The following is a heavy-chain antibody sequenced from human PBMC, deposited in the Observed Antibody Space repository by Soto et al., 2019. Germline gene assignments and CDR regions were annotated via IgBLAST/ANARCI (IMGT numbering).Heavy chain of an antibody. CDR2: IRSKANSYAT. CDR3: TRQPPYSSSWSFDY. Sequence: GGSLRLSCAASGFTFSGSAMHWVRQASGKGLEWVGRIRSKANSYATAYAASVKGRFTISRDDSKNTAYLQMNSLKTEDTAVYYCTRQPPYSSSWSFDYWGQGTLVTVSS. V-gene: IGHV3-73*01. J-gene: IGHJ4*02. CDR1: GFTFSGSA. D-gene: IGHD6-13*01.